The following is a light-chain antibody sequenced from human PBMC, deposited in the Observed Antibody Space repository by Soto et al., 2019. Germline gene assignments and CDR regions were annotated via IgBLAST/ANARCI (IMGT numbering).Light chain of an antibody. J-gene: IGKJ5*01. CDR1: QSVSSNY. Sequence: EIVLTQSPGTLSLSPGERATFSCRASQSVSSNYLAWYQQKPGQAPRLLIYGASSRATGIPDRFSGSGSGTDFTLTISILEPEDFAVYYCQQYASTPITFGQGTRLEIK. V-gene: IGKV3-20*01. CDR2: GAS. CDR3: QQYASTPIT.